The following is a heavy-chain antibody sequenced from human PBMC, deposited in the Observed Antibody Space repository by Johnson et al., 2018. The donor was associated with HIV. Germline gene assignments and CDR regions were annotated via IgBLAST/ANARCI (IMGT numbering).Heavy chain of an antibody. CDR3: ARGSGHHPGAFDI. CDR1: GFTISSNY. CDR2: ISSSGSTI. J-gene: IGHJ3*02. Sequence: QVQLVESGGGLVQPGGSLRLSCAASGFTISSNYMSWVRQAPGKGLEWVSYISSSGSTIYYAHSVKGRFTISRDNAKNSLYLQMNSLRAEDTAVYYCARGSGHHPGAFDIWGQGTMVTVSS. V-gene: IGHV3-11*01. D-gene: IGHD6-19*01.